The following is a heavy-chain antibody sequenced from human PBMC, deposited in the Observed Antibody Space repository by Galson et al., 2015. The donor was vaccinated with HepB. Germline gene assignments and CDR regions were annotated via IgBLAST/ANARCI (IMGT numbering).Heavy chain of an antibody. D-gene: IGHD5-18*01. CDR3: AREAGAVDTAMVGFDY. V-gene: IGHV1-69*04. Sequence: SVKVSCKASGGTFSSYTISWVRQAPGQGLEWMGRIIPILGIANYAQKFQGRVTITADKSTSTAYMELSSLRSEDTAVYYCAREAGAVDTAMVGFDYWGQGTLVTVSS. CDR2: IIPILGIA. J-gene: IGHJ4*02. CDR1: GGTFSSYT.